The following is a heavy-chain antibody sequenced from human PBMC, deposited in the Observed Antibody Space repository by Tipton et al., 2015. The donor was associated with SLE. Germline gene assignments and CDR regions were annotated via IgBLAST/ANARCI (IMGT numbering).Heavy chain of an antibody. V-gene: IGHV1-69*05. CDR3: AAIVVVPAAIQDAFDI. J-gene: IGHJ3*02. CDR2: IIPIFGTA. Sequence: QLVQSGAEVKKPGASVKVSCKASGYTFTSYGISWVRQAPGQGLEWMGGIIPIFGTANYAQKFQGRVTITTDESTSTAYMELSSLRSEDTAVYYCAAIVVVPAAIQDAFDIWGQGTMVTVSS. CDR1: GYTFTSYG. D-gene: IGHD2-2*01.